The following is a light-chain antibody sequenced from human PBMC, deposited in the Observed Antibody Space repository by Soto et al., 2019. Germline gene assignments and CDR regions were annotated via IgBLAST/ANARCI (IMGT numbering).Light chain of an antibody. Sequence: QSALTQPPSASGSPGQSVTISCTGTSSDVGAYNYVSWYQQHAGKAPKLVSYEVTKRPSGVPDRFSGSKSANTASLTVSGLQAVDEADYYCSSFASSNTWVFGGGTKLTVL. V-gene: IGLV2-8*01. CDR2: EVT. CDR1: SSDVGAYNY. J-gene: IGLJ3*02. CDR3: SSFASSNTWV.